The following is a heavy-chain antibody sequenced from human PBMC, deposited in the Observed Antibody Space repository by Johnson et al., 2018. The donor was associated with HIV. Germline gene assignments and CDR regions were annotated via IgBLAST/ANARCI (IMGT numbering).Heavy chain of an antibody. D-gene: IGHD1-14*01. CDR3: ARDSSTTDGAFDI. CDR2: ISWNSGSI. V-gene: IGHV3-9*01. CDR1: GFTFDDYA. J-gene: IGHJ3*02. Sequence: VESGGGLVQPGRSLRLSCAASGFTFDDYAMHWVRQAPGKGLEWVSGISWNSGSIGYADSVKGRFTISRDNAKNSLYLQMNSLRGEDTAVYYCARDSSTTDGAFDIWGQGTMVTVSS.